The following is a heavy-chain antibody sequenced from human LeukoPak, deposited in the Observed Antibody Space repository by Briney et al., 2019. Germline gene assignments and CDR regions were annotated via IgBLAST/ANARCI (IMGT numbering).Heavy chain of an antibody. Sequence: GGSLRLSCVASGFTFSDYSMNWVRQAPGKGLEWVSYISGSSSPTFYADSVKGRFTISRDNAKNSLYLQMNSLRAEDTAMYYCAREPAAAGKNWFDPWGQGTLVTVSS. J-gene: IGHJ5*02. V-gene: IGHV3-48*04. CDR1: GFTFSDYS. D-gene: IGHD6-25*01. CDR2: ISGSSSPT. CDR3: AREPAAAGKNWFDP.